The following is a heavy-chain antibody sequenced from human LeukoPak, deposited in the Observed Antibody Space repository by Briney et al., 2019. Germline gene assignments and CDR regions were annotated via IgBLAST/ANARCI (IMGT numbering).Heavy chain of an antibody. D-gene: IGHD3-10*01. V-gene: IGHV3-7*01. CDR3: ARDWVAGVPFDAFDI. CDR1: GFTLSSYW. Sequence: GGSLRLSCAASGFTLSSYWMSWVRQAPGKGLEWVANIKEDGSEKYYVDSVKGRFTISRDNAKNSLYLHMNSLTAEDTAMYYCARDWVAGVPFDAFDIWGQGTMVSISS. CDR2: IKEDGSEK. J-gene: IGHJ3*02.